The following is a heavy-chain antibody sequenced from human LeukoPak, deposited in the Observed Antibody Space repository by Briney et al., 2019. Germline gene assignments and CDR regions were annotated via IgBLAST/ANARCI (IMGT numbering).Heavy chain of an antibody. CDR1: GFTFSSYE. CDR3: ARVSGWYGMDV. D-gene: IGHD6-19*01. Sequence: GSLRLSCAASGFTFSSYEMNWVRQAPGKGLEWVSYISSSGSTIYYADSVKGRFTISRDNAKNSLYLQMNSLRAEDTAVYYCARVSGWYGMDVSGQGTPFTVSS. J-gene: IGHJ6*02. V-gene: IGHV3-48*03. CDR2: ISSSGSTI.